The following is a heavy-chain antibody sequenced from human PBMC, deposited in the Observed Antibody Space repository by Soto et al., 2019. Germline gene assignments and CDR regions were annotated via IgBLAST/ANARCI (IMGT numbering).Heavy chain of an antibody. J-gene: IGHJ6*04. CDR3: ARRRYSSSSTLDV. D-gene: IGHD6-6*01. CDR2: INHSGST. CDR1: GGSFSGYY. V-gene: IGHV4-34*01. Sequence: SETLSLTCAVFGGSFSGYYWSWIRQPPGKGLEWIGEINHSGSTNYNPSLKSRVTISVDTSKNQFSLKLSSVTAADTAVYYCARRRYSSSSTLDVWGKGTTVTVSS.